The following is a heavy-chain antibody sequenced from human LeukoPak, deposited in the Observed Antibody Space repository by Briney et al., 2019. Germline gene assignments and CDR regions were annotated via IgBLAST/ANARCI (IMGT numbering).Heavy chain of an antibody. CDR1: AFTFSSSW. Sequence: GGALRLSCAVSAFTFSSSWMNWVRQPPGKGLEWVGNITGGGSQKNYVDSLEGGFIIPRDNAQNSLFLQMNRLRAEGTAVYYCAKGGDWAFDIWGQGTMVTVSS. CDR2: ITGGGSQK. CDR3: AKGGDWAFDI. J-gene: IGHJ3*02. V-gene: IGHV3-7*01. D-gene: IGHD2-21*02.